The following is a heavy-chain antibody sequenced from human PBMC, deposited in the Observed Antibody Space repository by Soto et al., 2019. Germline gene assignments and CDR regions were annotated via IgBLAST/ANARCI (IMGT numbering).Heavy chain of an antibody. CDR2: IKSKTDGGTT. J-gene: IGHJ4*02. CDR3: TTGAIYDSSGTVFDY. CDR1: GFTFSNAW. V-gene: IGHV3-15*01. Sequence: GGAVRLSCAASGFTFSNAWMSWVRQAPGKGLEWVGRIKSKTDGGTTDYAAPVKGRFTISRDDSKNMLYLQMNSLKTEDTAVYYCTTGAIYDSSGTVFDYWGQGTLVTVSS. D-gene: IGHD3-22*01.